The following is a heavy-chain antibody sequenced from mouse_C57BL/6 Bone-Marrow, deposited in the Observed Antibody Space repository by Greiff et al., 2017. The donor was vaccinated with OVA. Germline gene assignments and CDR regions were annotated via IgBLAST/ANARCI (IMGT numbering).Heavy chain of an antibody. CDR3: ARPTTVPYYYAMDY. D-gene: IGHD1-1*01. V-gene: IGHV1-72*01. J-gene: IGHJ4*01. Sequence: VQLQQPGAELVKPGASVKLSCKASGYTFTSYWMHWVKQRPGRGLEWIGRIDPNSGGTKYNEKFKSKATLTVDKPSSTAYMQLSSLTSEDSAIYYCARPTTVPYYYAMDYWGQGTSVTVSS. CDR2: IDPNSGGT. CDR1: GYTFTSYW.